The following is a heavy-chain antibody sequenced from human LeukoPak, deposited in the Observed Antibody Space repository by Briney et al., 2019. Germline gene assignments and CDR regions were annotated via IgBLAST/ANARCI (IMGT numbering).Heavy chain of an antibody. CDR1: GFTFSSYG. Sequence: GRSLRLSCAASGFTFSSYGMHWVRQAPDKGLEWVAVISYDGSNKYYADSVKGRFTISRDNSKNTLYLQMNSLRAEDTAVYYCTKDRAWQQLVRPDCWGQGTLVTVSS. CDR2: ISYDGSNK. D-gene: IGHD6-13*01. J-gene: IGHJ4*02. CDR3: TKDRAWQQLVRPDC. V-gene: IGHV3-30*18.